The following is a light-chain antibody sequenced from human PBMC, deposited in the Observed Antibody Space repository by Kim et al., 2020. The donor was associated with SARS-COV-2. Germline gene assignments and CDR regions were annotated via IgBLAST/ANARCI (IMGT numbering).Light chain of an antibody. V-gene: IGKV1D-13*01. CDR2: DAS. CDR3: QQVKNYPLT. CDR1: QDISSS. Sequence: AIQLTQSPSSLSASVGDRVTIACRTSQDISSSLAWYQQIPGEAPKLLIYDASTLQTGVPSRFSGSGFGTDFTLTISSLQTEDLATYYCQQVKNYPLTFGGGTKVDI. J-gene: IGKJ4*01.